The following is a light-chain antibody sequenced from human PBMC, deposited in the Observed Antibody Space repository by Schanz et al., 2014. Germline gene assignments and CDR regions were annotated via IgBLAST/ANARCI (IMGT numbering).Light chain of an antibody. V-gene: IGKV3D-15*01. CDR3: QQYNNWPLT. CDR1: QTVCHN. J-gene: IGKJ1*01. CDR2: WAS. Sequence: EIVLTQSPGTLSLSPGERATLSCRARQTVCHNYLAWYQHKPGQAPRLLIYWASIRATGIPDRFRGSGSGTEFTLTISSLQSEDFAVYYCQQYNNWPLTFGQGTKVEIK.